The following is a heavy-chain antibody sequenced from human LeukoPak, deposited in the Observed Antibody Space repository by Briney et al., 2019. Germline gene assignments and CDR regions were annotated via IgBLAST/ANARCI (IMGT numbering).Heavy chain of an antibody. V-gene: IGHV3-7*03. D-gene: IGHD3-10*01. CDR2: IKQDGSEK. Sequence: GGSLRLSCAASGFTFSSYWMSWVRQAPGKGLEWVANIKQDGSEKYYVDSVKGRFTISRDNAKNSLYLQMNSLRAEDTAVYYCARVAMVRAVRDKRPRYYFDYWGQGTLVTVSS. CDR3: ARVAMVRAVRDKRPRYYFDY. CDR1: GFTFSSYW. J-gene: IGHJ4*02.